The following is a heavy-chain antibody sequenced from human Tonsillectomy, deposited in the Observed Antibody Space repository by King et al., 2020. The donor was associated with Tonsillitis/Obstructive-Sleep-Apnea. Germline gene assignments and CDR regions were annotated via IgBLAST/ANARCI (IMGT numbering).Heavy chain of an antibody. D-gene: IGHD4-23*01. J-gene: IGHJ3*02. CDR3: ASVNSAHSTFDAFDI. CDR2: ISTYNAYT. Sequence: LQLVQSGAEVKKPGASVKVSCKASGYTFTSHGISWVRQAPGQGLEWMGWISTYNAYTNYAQKLQGRVTMTTDTSTNTAYMELRSLRSDDTAVYYCASVNSAHSTFDAFDIWGQGTMVTVSS. V-gene: IGHV1-18*01. CDR1: GYTFTSHG.